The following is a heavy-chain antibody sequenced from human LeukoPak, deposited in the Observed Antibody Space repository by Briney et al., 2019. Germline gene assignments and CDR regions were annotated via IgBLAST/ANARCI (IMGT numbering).Heavy chain of an antibody. J-gene: IGHJ4*02. Sequence: GESLKISCKGSGYSFTSNWIARVRQLPGKGLEWMGFIYPGDSDTRYSPSFQGQVTISADKSISTAYLQWSSLKASDTAMYYCARQRSYGSGSYCDYWGQGTLVSVSS. V-gene: IGHV5-51*01. CDR2: IYPGDSDT. CDR3: ARQRSYGSGSYCDY. D-gene: IGHD3-10*01. CDR1: GYSFTSNW.